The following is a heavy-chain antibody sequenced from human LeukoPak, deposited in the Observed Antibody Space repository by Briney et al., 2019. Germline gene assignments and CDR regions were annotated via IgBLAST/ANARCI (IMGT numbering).Heavy chain of an antibody. Sequence: SETLSLTCTVSGGSISSYYWSWIRQPAGKGLEWTGRIYTSGSTSYNPSLKSRVTISVDKSKNQFSLKLSSVTAADTAVYYCASSGYYDSSVRDYWGQGTLVTVSS. CDR2: IYTSGST. CDR1: GGSISSYY. V-gene: IGHV4-4*07. J-gene: IGHJ4*02. D-gene: IGHD3-22*01. CDR3: ASSGYYDSSVRDY.